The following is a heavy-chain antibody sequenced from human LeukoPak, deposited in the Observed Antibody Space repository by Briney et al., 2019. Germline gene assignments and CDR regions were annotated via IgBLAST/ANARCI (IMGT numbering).Heavy chain of an antibody. CDR3: ARADSSGYYLDY. Sequence: GGSLRLSCAASGFTFSSYAMHWVRQPPGKGLEWVAVISYDGSNKYYADSVKGRFTISRDSSKNTLYLQMNSLRAEDTAVYYCARADSSGYYLDYWGQGTLVTVSS. CDR2: ISYDGSNK. D-gene: IGHD3-22*01. J-gene: IGHJ4*02. V-gene: IGHV3-30*01. CDR1: GFTFSSYA.